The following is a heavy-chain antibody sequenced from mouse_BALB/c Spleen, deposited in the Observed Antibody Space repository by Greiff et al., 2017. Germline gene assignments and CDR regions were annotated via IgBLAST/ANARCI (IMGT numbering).Heavy chain of an antibody. CDR1: GYTFTSYW. Sequence: VQLQQSGTVLARPGASVKMSCKASGYTFTSYWMHWVKQRPGQGLEWIGAIYPGNSDTSYNQKVKGKAKLTAVTSTSTAYMELSSLTNEDSAVYYCTRSYYSDSGAMDDWGQGTSVTVSS. V-gene: IGHV1-5*01. J-gene: IGHJ4*01. D-gene: IGHD2-12*01. CDR3: TRSYYSDSGAMDD. CDR2: IYPGNSDT.